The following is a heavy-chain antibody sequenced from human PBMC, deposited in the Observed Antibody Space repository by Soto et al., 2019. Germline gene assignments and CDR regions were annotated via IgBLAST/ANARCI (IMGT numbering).Heavy chain of an antibody. CDR2: ISYSADKT. CDR1: GFTFNTDV. CDR3: ARRARTATTNWGAFDV. D-gene: IGHD1-7*01. V-gene: IGHV3-23*01. Sequence: EVQLLESGGGLVQPGGSLRLSCAASGFTFNTDVMNWVRQAPGKGLEWVSTISYSADKTHYADSVKGRFTISRDNSRDTLFLQMTSLRADDAAVYYCARRARTATTNWGAFDVWGQGTMVTVSS. J-gene: IGHJ3*01.